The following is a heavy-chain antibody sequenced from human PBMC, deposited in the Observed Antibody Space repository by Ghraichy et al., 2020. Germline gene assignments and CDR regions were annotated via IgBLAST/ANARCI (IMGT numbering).Heavy chain of an antibody. CDR1: GGTFSSYA. Sequence: SVKVSCKASGGTFSSYAISWVRQAPGQGLEWMGGIIPIFGTANYAQKFQGRVTITADKSTSTAYMELSSLRSEDTAVYYCARDRGYCSGGSCYGTGRWYFDLWDRGTLVTVSS. D-gene: IGHD2-15*01. CDR2: IIPIFGTA. V-gene: IGHV1-69*06. CDR3: ARDRGYCSGGSCYGTGRWYFDL. J-gene: IGHJ2*01.